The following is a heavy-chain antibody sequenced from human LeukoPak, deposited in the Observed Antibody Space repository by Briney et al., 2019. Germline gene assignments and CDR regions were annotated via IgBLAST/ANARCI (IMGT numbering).Heavy chain of an antibody. J-gene: IGHJ4*02. Sequence: SETLSLTCTVSGGSISSSYWSWIRQPPENGLEWIGNIYYSGTTNYNPSLKSRLTISVDTSKNQFSLKLSSVTAADTAVYYCARRGFCSGGTCLTFDLWGQGTLVTVSS. CDR2: IYYSGTT. CDR1: GGSISSSY. V-gene: IGHV4-59*08. D-gene: IGHD2-15*01. CDR3: ARRGFCSGGTCLTFDL.